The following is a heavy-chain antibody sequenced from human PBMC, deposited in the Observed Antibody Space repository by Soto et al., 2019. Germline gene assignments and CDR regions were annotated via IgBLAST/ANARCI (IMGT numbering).Heavy chain of an antibody. CDR2: IFPILDTP. D-gene: IGHD2-15*01. CDR1: GGTFSSYA. CDR3: ATSGRDGSKSHFDY. Sequence: SVKVSCKASGGTFSSYAISWVRQAPGQGLEWMGGIFPILDTPRYAQRFQGRVTITADESTTSAYMELNSLRSEDTAVYYCATSGRDGSKSHFDYWGHGTLVTGSS. V-gene: IGHV1-69*13. J-gene: IGHJ4*01.